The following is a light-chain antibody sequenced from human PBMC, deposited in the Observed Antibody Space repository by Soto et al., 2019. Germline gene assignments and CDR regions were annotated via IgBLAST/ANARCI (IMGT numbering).Light chain of an antibody. J-gene: IGLJ2*01. CDR2: DVS. Sequence: QSALTQPASVSGSPGQSITISCTGTSSDVGGYNYVSWYQQHPGIAPKLMIYDVSNRPSGVSNRFSGSKSGNTASLTISGLQAEDEADYYCSSYTSSFVVFGGGTKLTVL. V-gene: IGLV2-14*01. CDR3: SSYTSSFVV. CDR1: SSDVGGYNY.